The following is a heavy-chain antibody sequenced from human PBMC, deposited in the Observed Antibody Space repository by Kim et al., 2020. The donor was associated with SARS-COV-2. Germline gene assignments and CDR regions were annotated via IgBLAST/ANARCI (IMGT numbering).Heavy chain of an antibody. CDR1: GGSISSSSYY. CDR2: IYYSGST. CDR3: ARITMQLADAFDI. J-gene: IGHJ3*02. Sequence: SETLSLTCTVSGGSISSSSYYWGWIRQPPGKGLEWIGSIYYSGSTYYNPSLKSRVTISVDTSKNQFSLKLSSVTAADTAVYYCARITMQLADAFDIWGQGTMVTVSS. D-gene: IGHD3-3*01. V-gene: IGHV4-39*01.